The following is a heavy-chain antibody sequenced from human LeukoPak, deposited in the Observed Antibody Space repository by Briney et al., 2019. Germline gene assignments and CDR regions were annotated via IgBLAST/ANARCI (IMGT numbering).Heavy chain of an antibody. V-gene: IGHV3-9*03. CDR1: GFTFDDYA. Sequence: GRSLRLSCAASGFTFDDYAMHWVRQAPGKGLEWFSGISWNSGTIGYAGSVKGRFTISRDNAKNSLYLQMNSLRAEDMALYYCAKDVSLGYCSGGSCSAHFDHWGQGTLVTVSS. CDR3: AKDVSLGYCSGGSCSAHFDH. CDR2: ISWNSGTI. J-gene: IGHJ4*02. D-gene: IGHD2-15*01.